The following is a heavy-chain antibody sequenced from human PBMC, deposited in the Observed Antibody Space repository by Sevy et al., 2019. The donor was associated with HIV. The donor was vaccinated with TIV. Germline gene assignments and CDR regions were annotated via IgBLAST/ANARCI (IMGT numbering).Heavy chain of an antibody. CDR2: YIPVFGTA. CDR1: GDSFTSYG. J-gene: IGHJ3*02. CDR3: ARVYHDSSAIQAFDI. V-gene: IGHV1-69*13. Sequence: ASVKGSCKASGDSFTSYGISWVRQAPGQGLEWMGGYIPVFGTANYAQKFQGRVTFTADESTSTAYMQLSSLRSEDTAVYYCARVYHDSSAIQAFDIWGQGTMVTVSS. D-gene: IGHD3-22*01.